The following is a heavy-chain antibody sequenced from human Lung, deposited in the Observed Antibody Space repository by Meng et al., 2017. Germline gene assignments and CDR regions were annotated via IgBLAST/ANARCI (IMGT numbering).Heavy chain of an antibody. CDR1: DYTFTGYG. CDR2: LGAHDGDT. D-gene: IGHD3-10*01. CDR3: ARGTPGRSYSDY. J-gene: IGHJ4*02. Sequence: QVQPVQSGPELKKPGASVTVSCKASDYTFTGYGVSWVRQAPGQGLEWMAWLGAHDGDTSHAPKFQGRVTVSADRPTATAYMELRSLRSDDTAVYYCARGTPGRSYSDYWGQGTLVTVSS. V-gene: IGHV1-18*01.